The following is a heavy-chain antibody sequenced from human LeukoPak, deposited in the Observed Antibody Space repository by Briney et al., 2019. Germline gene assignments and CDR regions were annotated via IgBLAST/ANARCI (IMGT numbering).Heavy chain of an antibody. Sequence: PSETLSLTCTVSGGSISSSNFYWGWIRQPPGKGLEWIGSIYYIGSTYYNPSLKSRVPISVDTSKNQFPLRLSSVTAADTAVYYGARVLWFADLLNYWGQGTLVSVSS. D-gene: IGHD3-10*01. CDR1: GGSISSSNFY. V-gene: IGHV4-39*06. CDR2: IYYIGST. J-gene: IGHJ4*02. CDR3: ARVLWFADLLNY.